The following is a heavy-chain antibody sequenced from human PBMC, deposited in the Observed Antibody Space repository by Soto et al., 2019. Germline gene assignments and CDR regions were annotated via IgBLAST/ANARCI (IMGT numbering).Heavy chain of an antibody. J-gene: IGHJ4*02. V-gene: IGHV1-69*01. CDR2: IIPIFGTP. CDR3: ARDRAPRRWSYLDL. Sequence: QVQLVQSGAEVKKPGSSVKISCKAFGGSFSDYAISWVRQAPGQGLGWMGGIIPIFGTPNYAQKFQDRVTFTAHESTNTAYMELSRLTSEDTAVYYCARDRAPRRWSYLDLWGQGTQVTVSS. D-gene: IGHD2-15*01. CDR1: GGSFSDYA.